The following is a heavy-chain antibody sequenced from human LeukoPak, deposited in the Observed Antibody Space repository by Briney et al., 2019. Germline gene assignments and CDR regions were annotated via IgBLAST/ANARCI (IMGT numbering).Heavy chain of an antibody. D-gene: IGHD3-16*01. Sequence: GGSLRLSCAASGFTFSSYSMNWVRQAPGKGLEWVSYISSSSSTIYYADSVKGRFTISRDNAKNSLYLQMNSLRAEDTAVYYCARDWASIDYWGQGTLVTVSS. CDR2: ISSSSSTI. CDR3: ARDWASIDY. J-gene: IGHJ4*02. V-gene: IGHV3-48*01. CDR1: GFTFSSYS.